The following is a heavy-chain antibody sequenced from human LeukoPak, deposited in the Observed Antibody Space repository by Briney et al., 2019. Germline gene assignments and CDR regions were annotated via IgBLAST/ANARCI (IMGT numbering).Heavy chain of an antibody. CDR3: ASGLHYGSGSYYDPFNYYYYMDV. J-gene: IGHJ6*03. CDR2: INPSGGST. V-gene: IGHV1-46*01. D-gene: IGHD3-10*01. Sequence: ASVKVSCKASGYTFTSYYMHWVRQAPGQGLEWMGIINPSGGSTSYAQKFQGRVTMTRDMSTSTVYMELSSLRSEDTAVYYCASGLHYGSGSYYDPFNYYYYMDVWGKGTTVTVSS. CDR1: GYTFTSYY.